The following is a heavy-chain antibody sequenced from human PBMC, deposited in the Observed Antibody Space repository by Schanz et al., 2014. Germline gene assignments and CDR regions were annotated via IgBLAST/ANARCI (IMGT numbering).Heavy chain of an antibody. CDR2: LYINAGST. J-gene: IGHJ4*02. D-gene: IGHD3-3*01. CDR1: GFSVSTNY. Sequence: VQLVESGGGLIQPGGSLRLSCAVSGFSVSTNYMSWARQAPGKGLEWISSLYINAGSTRYADSVKGRFFISRDNSQNTLYLQMDSLRPEDTAVYFCARDLLVSHYDFWSGNDYWGQGTLVTVSS. CDR3: ARDLLVSHYDFWSGNDY. V-gene: IGHV3-66*03.